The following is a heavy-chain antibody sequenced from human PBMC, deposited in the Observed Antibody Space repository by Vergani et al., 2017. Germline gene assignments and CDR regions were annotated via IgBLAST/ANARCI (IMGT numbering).Heavy chain of an antibody. CDR2: IYYSGST. D-gene: IGHD3-10*01. CDR3: ARDGGTMVRLTRWVDP. Sequence: QVQLQESGPGLVKPSETLSLTCTVSGGSISSYYWSWIRQPPGKGLEWIGYIYYSGSTNYNPSLKSRVTISVDTSKNQFSLKLSSVTAADTAVYYCARDGGTMVRLTRWVDPWGQGTLVTVSS. CDR1: GGSISSYY. V-gene: IGHV4-59*12. J-gene: IGHJ5*02.